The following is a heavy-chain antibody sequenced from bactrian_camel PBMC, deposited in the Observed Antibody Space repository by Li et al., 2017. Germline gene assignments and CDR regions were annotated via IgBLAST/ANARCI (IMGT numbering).Heavy chain of an antibody. V-gene: IGHV3-2*01. CDR3: ATDSSTYCSGGYCSTRGEYSD. J-gene: IGHJ4*01. CDR1: AFTFSSYY. D-gene: IGHD2*01. Sequence: QLVESGGGLVQPGGSLRLSCAASAFTFSSYYMSWVRQAPGKGLEWVSSVYSDGSATFYADTVKGRFTISRDNAKNTVYLQMYSLKSEDTALYYCATDSSTYCSGGYCSTRGEYSDWGQGTQVTVS. CDR2: VYSDGSAT.